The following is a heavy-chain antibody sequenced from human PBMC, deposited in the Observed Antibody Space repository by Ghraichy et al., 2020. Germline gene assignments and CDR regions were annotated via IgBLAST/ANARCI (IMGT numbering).Heavy chain of an antibody. V-gene: IGHV3-20*04. CDR3: ARDMGAMGYYYERTFQH. CDR1: GFTFEDYG. CDR2: INWNGASK. J-gene: IGHJ1*01. D-gene: IGHD3-22*01. Sequence: GESLNISCAASGFTFEDYGMSWVRQVAGKGLEWVSGINWNGASKGYADSVKGRFTISRDNAKNSLYLQMNSLRAEDTALYYCARDMGAMGYYYERTFQHWGQGTLVTVSS.